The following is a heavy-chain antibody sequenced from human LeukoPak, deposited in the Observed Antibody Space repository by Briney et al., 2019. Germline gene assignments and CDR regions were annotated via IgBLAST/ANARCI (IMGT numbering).Heavy chain of an antibody. CDR2: ISGSGGST. CDR3: AKDSGRTVDAFDI. V-gene: IGHV3-23*01. Sequence: PGGSLRLSCAGSGFTFSRYAMSWVRQAPGKGLEWVSAISGSGGSTDYPDSVKGRFTISRDNSKNTLYLQMNRLRAEDTAVYYCAKDSGRTVDAFDIWGQGTMVTVSS. CDR1: GFTFSRYA. D-gene: IGHD3-10*01. J-gene: IGHJ3*02.